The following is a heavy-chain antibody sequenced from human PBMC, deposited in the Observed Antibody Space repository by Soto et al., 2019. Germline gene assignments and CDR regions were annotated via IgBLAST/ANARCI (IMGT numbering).Heavy chain of an antibody. V-gene: IGHV3-33*03. CDR1: GLRFSDYV. Sequence: QAQLVESGGGVVQPGTSLRLSCAVSGLRFSDYVMHWVRQAPGQGLEWVAIIWYDPNKTYYADSVKGRFTISRDNSKNTLYLQMDSLRVDDTAVYYCATDGPGSGRHCGEYWGQGTLVTVSS. J-gene: IGHJ4*02. D-gene: IGHD6-19*01. CDR2: IWYDPNKT. CDR3: ATDGPGSGRHCGEY.